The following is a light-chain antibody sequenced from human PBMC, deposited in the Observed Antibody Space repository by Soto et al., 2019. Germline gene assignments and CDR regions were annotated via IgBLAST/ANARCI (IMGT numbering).Light chain of an antibody. Sequence: QSVLTQPRSVSGSPGQSVTISCTGTSSDVGGSNHVSRYQHHPGKAPKVMIYDVSKRPSGVPDRFSGSKSGNTASLTISGLQAEDEADYYCCSFAGIYTFVFGTGTKVTVL. J-gene: IGLJ1*01. CDR3: CSFAGIYTFV. CDR2: DVS. CDR1: SSDVGGSNH. V-gene: IGLV2-11*01.